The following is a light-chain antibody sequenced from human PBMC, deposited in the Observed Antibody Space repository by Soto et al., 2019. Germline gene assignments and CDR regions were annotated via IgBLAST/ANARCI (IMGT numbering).Light chain of an antibody. J-gene: IGKJ4*01. CDR1: QSISGW. Sequence: DIQMTQSPSTLSASVGDRVTITCRASQSISGWLAWYQQKPGKAPNLLIYAASTLQSGVPSRFSGSGSDTEFTLTISSLQPEDFATYYCQQLNNYPLTFGGGTKVDIK. CDR3: QQLNNYPLT. V-gene: IGKV1-5*01. CDR2: AAS.